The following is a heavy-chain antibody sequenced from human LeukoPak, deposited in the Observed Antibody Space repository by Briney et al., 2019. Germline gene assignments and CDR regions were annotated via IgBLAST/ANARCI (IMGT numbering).Heavy chain of an antibody. V-gene: IGHV3-23*01. CDR3: AKDDSPLRYFDWYDY. D-gene: IGHD3-9*01. J-gene: IGHJ4*02. Sequence: GGSLRLSCAASGFTFSSYAMRWVRQAPGKGLEWVSAISGSGGSTYYADSVKGRFTISRDNSKNTLYLHMNSLRAEDTAVYYCAKDDSPLRYFDWYDYWGQGTLVTVSS. CDR1: GFTFSSYA. CDR2: ISGSGGST.